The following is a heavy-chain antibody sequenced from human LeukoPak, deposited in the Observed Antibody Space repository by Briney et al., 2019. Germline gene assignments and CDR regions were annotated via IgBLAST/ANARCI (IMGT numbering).Heavy chain of an antibody. CDR3: ARSSYYDSSGYYREYYFDY. CDR2: ISGGGGST. D-gene: IGHD3-22*01. Sequence: GGSLRLSCAASRFTFSTYGMSWVRQAPGKGLEWVSSISGGGGSTYYADSVKGRFTISRDNSKNTLYLQMNSLRAEDTAVYYCARSSYYDSSGYYREYYFDYWGQGTLVTVSS. J-gene: IGHJ4*02. V-gene: IGHV3-23*01. CDR1: RFTFSTYG.